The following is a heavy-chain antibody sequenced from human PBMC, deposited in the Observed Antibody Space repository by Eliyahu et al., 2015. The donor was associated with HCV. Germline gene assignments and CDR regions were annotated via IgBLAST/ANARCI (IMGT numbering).Heavy chain of an antibody. CDR2: ISSYGNTX. D-gene: IGHD6-19*01. J-gene: IGHJ4*02. V-gene: IGHV3-30*18. Sequence: QEQLVESGGGVVQPGRSLRLSCTASGFMFSNYGIHWVRQTPGKGLEWVALISSYGNTXYYVDSVRGRFTVSRDNSKNTVYLQMNSLRGEDTAVYYCAKDASGWSEAYYFDHWGQGTLVTVSS. CDR1: GFMFSNYG. CDR3: AKDASGWSEAYYFDH.